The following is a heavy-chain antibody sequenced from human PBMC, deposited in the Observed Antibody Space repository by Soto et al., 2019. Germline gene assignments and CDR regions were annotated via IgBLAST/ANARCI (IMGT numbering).Heavy chain of an antibody. CDR2: IIPIFGTA. Sequence: GASVKVSCKASGGTFSSYAISWVRQAPGQGLEWMGGIIPIFGTANYAQKFQGRVTITADESTSTAYMELSSLRSEDTAVYDCARDIALAGSRYLDLWGRGTQVTVSS. J-gene: IGHJ2*01. CDR1: GGTFSSYA. CDR3: ARDIALAGSRYLDL. V-gene: IGHV1-69*13. D-gene: IGHD6-19*01.